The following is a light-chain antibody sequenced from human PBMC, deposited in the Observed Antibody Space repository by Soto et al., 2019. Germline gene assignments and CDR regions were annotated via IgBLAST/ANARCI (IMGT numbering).Light chain of an antibody. CDR1: SSDVGGYDY. Sequence: ALTQPASVSGSPGQSITISCTGTSSDVGGYDYVSWYQQHPDKAPELMIYDVNNRPSGVSNRFSGSKSGNTASLTISGLQAEDEADYYCSSYTCSRYVFGTGTKVTVL. V-gene: IGLV2-14*01. CDR3: SSYTCSRYV. J-gene: IGLJ1*01. CDR2: DVN.